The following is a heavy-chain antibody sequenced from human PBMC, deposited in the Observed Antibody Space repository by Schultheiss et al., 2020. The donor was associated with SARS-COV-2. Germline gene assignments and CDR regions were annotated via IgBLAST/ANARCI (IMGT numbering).Heavy chain of an antibody. CDR2: ISSSGSTI. J-gene: IGHJ4*02. Sequence: GGSLRLSCAASGFTFSSYEMNWVRQAPGKGLEWVSYISSSGSTIYYADSVKGRFTISRDNAKNSLYLQMNSLRAEDTAVYYCAVIHRIVVVVDYWGQGTLVTVSS. CDR1: GFTFSSYE. V-gene: IGHV3-48*03. CDR3: AVIHRIVVVVDY. D-gene: IGHD3-22*01.